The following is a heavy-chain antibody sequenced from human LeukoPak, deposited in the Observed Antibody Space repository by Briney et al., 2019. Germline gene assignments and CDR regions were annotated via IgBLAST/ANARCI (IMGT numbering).Heavy chain of an antibody. J-gene: IGHJ4*02. CDR3: ARGRRVRGVVIGAYYFDL. Sequence: PGGSLRLSCAASAFTFSDNYMSWIRQAPGKGLEWISRISGSGNTTHYADSVKGRFTISRDNANNSLYLKLNSLRAEDTAVYYCARGRRVRGVVIGAYYFDLWGQGTLVTVSS. V-gene: IGHV3-11*01. CDR2: ISGSGNTT. CDR1: AFTFSDNY. D-gene: IGHD3-10*01.